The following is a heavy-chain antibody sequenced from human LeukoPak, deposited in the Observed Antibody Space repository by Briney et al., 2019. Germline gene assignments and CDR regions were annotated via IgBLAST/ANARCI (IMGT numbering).Heavy chain of an antibody. J-gene: IGHJ4*02. Sequence: SETLSLTCTVSGGSISYYXXXXXXPPGKGXXXXXNIYYSGNTNYNPSLKSRVTISVDTSKNQFSLKMRSVTAADSAVYYCARHVGGSKWYIDYWGQGTLVTVSS. V-gene: IGHV4-59*08. D-gene: IGHD1-1*01. CDR1: GGSISYY. CDR2: IYYSGNT. CDR3: ARHVGGSKWYIDY.